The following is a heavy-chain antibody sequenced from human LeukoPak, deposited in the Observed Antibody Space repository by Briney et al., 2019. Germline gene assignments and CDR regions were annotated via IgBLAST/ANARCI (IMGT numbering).Heavy chain of an antibody. D-gene: IGHD5-18*01. Sequence: SETLSLTCTVSGGSISSSYWSWIRQPPGKGLEWIGYISTSAGTDYNPSLRSRVTISVDTSKNRFSLTLSSVTAADTAVYYCARLRGDRTAMVDYWGQGTLVTVSS. CDR3: ARLRGDRTAMVDY. CDR1: GGSISSSY. J-gene: IGHJ4*02. CDR2: ISTSAGT. V-gene: IGHV4-4*09.